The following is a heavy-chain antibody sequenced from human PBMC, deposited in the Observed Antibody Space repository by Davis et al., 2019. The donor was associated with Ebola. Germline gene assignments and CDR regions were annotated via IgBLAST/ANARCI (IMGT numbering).Heavy chain of an antibody. D-gene: IGHD3-10*01. CDR2: ISAYNGNT. Sequence: ASVTVSCKASGYTFTSYGISWVRQAPGQGLEWMGWISAYNGNTNYAQKLQGRVTMTTDTSTSTAYMELRSLRSDDTAVYYCARVQLLWFRELLQFGGGWFDPWGQGTLVTVSS. V-gene: IGHV1-18*01. CDR3: ARVQLLWFRELLQFGGGWFDP. CDR1: GYTFTSYG. J-gene: IGHJ5*02.